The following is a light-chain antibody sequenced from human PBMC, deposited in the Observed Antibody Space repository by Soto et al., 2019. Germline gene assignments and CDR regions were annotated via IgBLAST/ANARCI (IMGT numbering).Light chain of an antibody. Sequence: QSALTQPPSASGSPGQSVTISCTGASSDVGGYNFVSWYQQHPGKAPKLMIYDVTKRPSGVPDRFSGSKSGNTASLTVSGLQADDEADYYCSSYAGSSVPVAFGVGTKVTDL. V-gene: IGLV2-8*01. CDR1: SSDVGGYNF. J-gene: IGLJ2*01. CDR3: SSYAGSSVPVA. CDR2: DVT.